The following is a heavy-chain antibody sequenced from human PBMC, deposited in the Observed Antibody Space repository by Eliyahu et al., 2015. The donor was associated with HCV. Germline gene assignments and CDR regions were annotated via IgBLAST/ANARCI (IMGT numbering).Heavy chain of an antibody. V-gene: IGHV3-15*01. CDR3: TRGYCTNGVCYFDAFDI. CDR2: IKSKTDGGTT. J-gene: IGHJ3*02. Sequence: MSWVRQAPGKGLEWVGRIKSKTDGGTTDYAAPVKGRFTISRDDSKNTLYLQMNSLKTEDTAVYYCTRGYCTNGVCYFDAFDIWGQGTMVTVSS. D-gene: IGHD2-8*01.